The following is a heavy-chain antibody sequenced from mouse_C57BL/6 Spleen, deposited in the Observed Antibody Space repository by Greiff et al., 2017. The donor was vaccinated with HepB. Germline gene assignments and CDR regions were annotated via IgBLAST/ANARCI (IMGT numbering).Heavy chain of an antibody. J-gene: IGHJ1*03. CDR2: INYDGSST. D-gene: IGHD2-12*01. Sequence: EVKLMESEGGLVQPGSSMKLSCTASGFTFSDYYMAWVRQVPEKGLEWVANINYDGSSTYYLDSLKSRFIISRDNAKNILYLQMSSLKSEDTATYYCARGYDNFDVWGTGTTVTVSS. CDR1: GFTFSDYY. CDR3: ARGYDNFDV. V-gene: IGHV5-16*01.